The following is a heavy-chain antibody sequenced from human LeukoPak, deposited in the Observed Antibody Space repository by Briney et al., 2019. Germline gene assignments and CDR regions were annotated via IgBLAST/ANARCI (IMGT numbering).Heavy chain of an antibody. D-gene: IGHD4-17*01. J-gene: IGHJ3*01. CDR2: IYPGDSET. CDR3: AKSPTFYGDYDAFHV. CDR1: GYSFNNYW. V-gene: IGHV5-51*01. Sequence: GESLKISCKTSGYSFNNYWIGWVRQMPGKGLEWMGIIYPGDSETRYSPSFQGQVTISADKSISTAYLQWSSLTASDTAMYYCAKSPTFYGDYDAFHVWDQGTMVTVSS.